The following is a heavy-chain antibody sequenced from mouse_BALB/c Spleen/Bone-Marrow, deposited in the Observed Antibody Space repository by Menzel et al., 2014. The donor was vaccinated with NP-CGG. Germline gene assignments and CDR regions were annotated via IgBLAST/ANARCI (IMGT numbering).Heavy chain of an antibody. D-gene: IGHD2-1*01. CDR1: GYTFTSYY. Sequence: QVQLQQSGAGLVKPGASVKLTCKASGYTFTSYYMYWVKQRPGQGLEWIGEINPSNGGTNFNEKFKSKATLTVDKSSSTAYMQLSSLTSEDSAVYYCTRSYYGNYFDVWGAGTTVTVSS. CDR2: INPSNGGT. J-gene: IGHJ1*01. CDR3: TRSYYGNYFDV. V-gene: IGHV1S81*02.